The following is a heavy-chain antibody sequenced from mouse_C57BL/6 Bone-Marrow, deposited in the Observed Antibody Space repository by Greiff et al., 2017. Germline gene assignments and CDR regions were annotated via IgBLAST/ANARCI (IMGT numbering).Heavy chain of an antibody. CDR1: GYTFTSYW. D-gene: IGHD2-4*01. V-gene: IGHV1-50*01. CDR3: ARVYFEDYDAMDY. CDR2: IDPSDSYT. J-gene: IGHJ4*01. Sequence: QVQLQQPGAELVKPGASVQLSCKASGYTFTSYWMQWVKQRPGQGLEWIGEIDPSDSYTNYNQKFKGKATWTVDTSSSTAYMQLSSLTSEDSAVDYCARVYFEDYDAMDYWGQGTSVTVSA.